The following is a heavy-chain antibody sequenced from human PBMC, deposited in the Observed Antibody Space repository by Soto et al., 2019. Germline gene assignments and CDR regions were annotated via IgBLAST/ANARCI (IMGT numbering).Heavy chain of an antibody. V-gene: IGHV4-59*01. J-gene: IGHJ4*02. CDR1: GGSIRDYY. Sequence: QVQLQESGPGLVKPSETLSLTCTVSGGSIRDYYWVWIRQPPGKGLEWIGSIFYTGSTDYNPSLKSRVSISLATSKNQFSLNLGSVTAADTAVYYCARGNRGAFDYWGQGALVTVSS. CDR3: ARGNRGAFDY. CDR2: IFYTGST.